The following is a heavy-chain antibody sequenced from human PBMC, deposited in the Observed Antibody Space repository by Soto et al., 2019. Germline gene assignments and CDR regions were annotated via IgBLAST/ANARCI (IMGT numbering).Heavy chain of an antibody. CDR1: GFTFSSYE. Sequence: EVQLVESGGGLVQPGGSLRLSCAASGFTFSSYEMNWVRQAPGKGLEWVSYISSSGSTIYYADSVKGRFTISRDNAKNSLYLQMNSLRAEDTAVYYCARTSSGYYYFAFDIWGQGTMVTVSS. CDR2: ISSSGSTI. J-gene: IGHJ3*02. D-gene: IGHD3-22*01. CDR3: ARTSSGYYYFAFDI. V-gene: IGHV3-48*03.